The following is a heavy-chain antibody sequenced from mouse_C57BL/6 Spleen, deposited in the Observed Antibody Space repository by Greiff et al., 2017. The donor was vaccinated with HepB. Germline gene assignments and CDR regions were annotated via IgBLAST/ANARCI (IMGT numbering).Heavy chain of an antibody. D-gene: IGHD1-1*01. J-gene: IGHJ1*03. CDR1: GYTFTDYN. Sequence: VHVKQSGPELVKPGASVKMSCKASGYTFTDYNMHWVKQSHGKSLEWIGYINPNNGGTSYNQKFKGKATLTVNKSSSTAYMELRSLTSEDSAVYYCAVYYYGSSYYYVWGTGTTVTVSS. CDR2: INPNNGGT. V-gene: IGHV1-22*01. CDR3: AVYYYGSSYYYV.